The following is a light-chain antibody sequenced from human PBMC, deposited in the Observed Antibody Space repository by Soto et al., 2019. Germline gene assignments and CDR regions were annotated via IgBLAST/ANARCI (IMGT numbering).Light chain of an antibody. CDR1: QGISNW. Sequence: DIQMTHSPSSVSASVGDRVSITCRSSQGISNWLAWYQQKPGRAPKLLIYAASSLQSGVSSRSSGSGSGTDFTLTISSLQPEDFATYYCQQGNSFPFTFGPGTKVDIK. CDR2: AAS. V-gene: IGKV1D-12*01. CDR3: QQGNSFPFT. J-gene: IGKJ3*01.